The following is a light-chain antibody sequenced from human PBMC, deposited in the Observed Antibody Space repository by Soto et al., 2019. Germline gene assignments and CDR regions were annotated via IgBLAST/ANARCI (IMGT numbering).Light chain of an antibody. Sequence: DIQMTQSPSSLSASFGDRVTITCRASQTISNYLTWYQQKSGRAPELLVYAASNLQSGVPSRFTGSGSGTHFTLTISGLEPADFATYFCQQSYNTPITFGQGTRLEIK. V-gene: IGKV1-39*01. CDR1: QTISNY. CDR2: AAS. J-gene: IGKJ5*01. CDR3: QQSYNTPIT.